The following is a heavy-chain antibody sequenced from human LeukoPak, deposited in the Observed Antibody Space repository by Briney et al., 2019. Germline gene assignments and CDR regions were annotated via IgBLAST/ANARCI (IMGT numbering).Heavy chain of an antibody. CDR3: ARAHGDYYHYGMDV. CDR1: GYSFTSYY. Sequence: ASVKVSCKASGYSFTSYYVHWVRQAPRQGLEWTGIINPSGSSTSYAQKFQGRVTMTRDTSTSTVYVELSSLRSEDTAVYYCARAHGDYYHYGMDVWGQGTTVTVSS. D-gene: IGHD4-17*01. J-gene: IGHJ6*02. V-gene: IGHV1-46*01. CDR2: INPSGSST.